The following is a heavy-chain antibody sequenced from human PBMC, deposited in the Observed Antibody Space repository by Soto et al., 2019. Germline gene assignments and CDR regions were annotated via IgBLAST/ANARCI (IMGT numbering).Heavy chain of an antibody. CDR3: ARDPTTLVPTGSFDI. D-gene: IGHD2-15*01. CDR1: GFTFSSYA. J-gene: IGHJ3*02. Sequence: LRLSFAASGFTFSSYAMHWVRQAPGKGLEWVAVISYDGSNKYYADSVKGRFTISRDNSKNTLYLQMNSLRAEDTAVYYCARDPTTLVPTGSFDIWGQGTMVTVSS. V-gene: IGHV3-30-3*01. CDR2: ISYDGSNK.